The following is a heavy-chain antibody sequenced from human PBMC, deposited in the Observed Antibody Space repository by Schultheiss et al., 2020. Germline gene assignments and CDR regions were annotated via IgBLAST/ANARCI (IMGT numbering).Heavy chain of an antibody. CDR1: GGSISSSSYY. V-gene: IGHV4-61*01. CDR3: ARDAGYYDSSGYYLTAFDY. CDR2: IYYSGST. Sequence: SETLSLTCTVSGGSISSSSYYWSWIRQPPGKGLEWIGYIYYSGSTNYNPSLKSRVTISVDTSKNQFSLKLSSVTAADTAVYYCARDAGYYDSSGYYLTAFDYWGQGTLVNVSS. D-gene: IGHD3-22*01. J-gene: IGHJ4*02.